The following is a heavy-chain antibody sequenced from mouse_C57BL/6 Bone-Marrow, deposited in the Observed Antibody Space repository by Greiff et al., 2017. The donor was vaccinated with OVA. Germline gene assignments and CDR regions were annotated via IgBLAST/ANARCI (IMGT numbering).Heavy chain of an antibody. CDR1: GFNIKNTY. V-gene: IGHV14-3*01. Sequence: VQLQQSVAELVRPGASVTLSCPASGFNIKNTYMHWVKQRPEQGLEWIGRIDPANGNTKYAPKFQGKATITADTSSNTAYLQLSSLTSEDTAIYYCAIYDGYYEMAWFAYWGQGTLVTVSA. CDR2: IDPANGNT. J-gene: IGHJ3*01. CDR3: AIYDGYYEMAWFAY. D-gene: IGHD2-3*01.